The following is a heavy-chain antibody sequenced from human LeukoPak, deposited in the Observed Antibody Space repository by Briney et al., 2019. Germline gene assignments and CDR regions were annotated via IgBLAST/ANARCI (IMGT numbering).Heavy chain of an antibody. Sequence: PSQTLSLTCAVSGGSISSGGYSWSWIRQPPGKGLEWIGYIYHSGSTYYNPSLKSRVTISVDRSKNQFSLKLSSVTAADTAVYYCAGGSRYYDILTGYPYFDYWGQGTLVTVSS. J-gene: IGHJ4*02. CDR3: AGGSRYYDILTGYPYFDY. CDR1: GGSISSGGYS. CDR2: IYHSGST. V-gene: IGHV4-30-2*01. D-gene: IGHD3-9*01.